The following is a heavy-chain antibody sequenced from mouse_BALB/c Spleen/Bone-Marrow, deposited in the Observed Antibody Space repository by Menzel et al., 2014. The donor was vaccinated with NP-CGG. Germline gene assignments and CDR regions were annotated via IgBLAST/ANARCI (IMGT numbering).Heavy chain of an antibody. CDR1: GFTFSNYW. D-gene: IGHD1-1*01. CDR3: TRGYYYGGSYVFDY. Sequence: EVQVVESGGGLVQPGGSMKLSCVASGFTFSNYWMNWVRRSPEKGLEWVAEIRLKSNNYAAHYAESVKGRFTISRDDSKSSVYLQMNNLRAEDTGIYYCTRGYYYGGSYVFDYWGQGTTLTVSS. J-gene: IGHJ2*01. CDR2: IRLKSNNYAA. V-gene: IGHV6-6*02.